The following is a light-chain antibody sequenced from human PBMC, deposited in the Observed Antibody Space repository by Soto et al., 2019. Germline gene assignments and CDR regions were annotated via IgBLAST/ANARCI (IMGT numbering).Light chain of an antibody. J-gene: IGKJ2*01. Sequence: DIQMTQSPSSLSASVGDRVTITCRASQSIRNYLNWYQQKPGKAPKLLIYAASSLQSGVPSRFSGSGSGTDFTLPFSSLQPEDCATYYCQQSYSAPYTFGQGTKLEIK. CDR3: QQSYSAPYT. CDR1: QSIRNY. V-gene: IGKV1-39*01. CDR2: AAS.